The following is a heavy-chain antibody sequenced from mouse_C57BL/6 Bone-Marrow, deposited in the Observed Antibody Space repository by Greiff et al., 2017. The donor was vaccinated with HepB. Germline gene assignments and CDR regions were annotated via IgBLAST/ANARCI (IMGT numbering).Heavy chain of an antibody. CDR3: AIYQTDYGDSYYFDL. CDR1: GLTFRSDA. Sequence: DVTLVESGGGLFKSLGSLKPACPASGLTFRSDAMSWVRQTPEKRLEWVATISDGGSYTYYPDNVKGRFTISRDNAKTNLYLQLSHLKYEDTAMYYCAIYQTDYGDSYYFDLWGALTTVTAST. D-gene: IGHD1-1*01. V-gene: IGHV5-4*03. CDR2: ISDGGSYT. J-gene: IGHJ1*01.